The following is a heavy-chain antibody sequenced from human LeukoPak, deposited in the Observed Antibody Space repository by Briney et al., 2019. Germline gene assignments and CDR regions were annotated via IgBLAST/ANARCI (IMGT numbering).Heavy chain of an antibody. D-gene: IGHD5-18*01. V-gene: IGHV3-21*01. J-gene: IGHJ6*02. CDR1: GFTSSSYS. CDR3: ARVDYSYGRGFCYGMDV. CDR2: ISSSSSYI. Sequence: PGRTLRLSCAASGFTSSSYSMNWVREAPGPGLEWFSSISSSSSYISYADSVKGRFTITRDNAKNSLYLQMNSLRAEDTAVYYCARVDYSYGRGFCYGMDVWGQGTTVTVSS.